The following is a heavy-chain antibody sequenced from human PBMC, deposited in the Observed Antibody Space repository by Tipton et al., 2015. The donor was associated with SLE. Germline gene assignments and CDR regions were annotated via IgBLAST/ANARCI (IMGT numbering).Heavy chain of an antibody. J-gene: IGHJ3*02. CDR2: IYSSGST. CDR3: ARLSGDAFDI. V-gene: IGHV4-4*09. Sequence: TLSLTCTISGGSISSYYWSWIRQPPGKGLEWIGYIYSSGSTKYNPSLKSRLTRSVDTSKNQFSLKVSSVTAADTAVYYCARLSGDAFDIWGQGTTVTVSS. D-gene: IGHD1-26*01. CDR1: GGSISSYY.